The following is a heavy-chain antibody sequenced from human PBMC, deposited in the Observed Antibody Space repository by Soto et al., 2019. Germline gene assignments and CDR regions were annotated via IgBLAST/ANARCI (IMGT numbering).Heavy chain of an antibody. CDR3: AYRRGGSSSGGNFDY. D-gene: IGHD2-15*01. CDR1: GFSFSTTGAG. CDR2: IFWNDAK. J-gene: IGHJ4*02. Sequence: QIALKESGPTLVKPSQTLTLTCTFSGFSFSTTGAGVGWIRQPPGXALGWLALIFWNDAKRYRPSLRSRLTIIKDTSKNQVVLTMTNVDPVDTATYYCAYRRGGSSSGGNFDYWGQGTPVTVYS. V-gene: IGHV2-5*01.